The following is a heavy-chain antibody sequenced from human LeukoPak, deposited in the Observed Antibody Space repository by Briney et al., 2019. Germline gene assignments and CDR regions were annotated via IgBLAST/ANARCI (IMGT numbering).Heavy chain of an antibody. CDR3: ARLGGYYDILTGYSHERRPLGY. V-gene: IGHV3-11*01. Sequence: PGGSLRLSCAASGFTFSDYYMSWIRQAPGKGLEWVSYISSSGSTIYYADSVKGRFTISRDNAKNSLYLQMNSLRAEDTAVYYCARLGGYYDILTGYSHERRPLGYWGQGTLVTVSS. CDR2: ISSSGSTI. D-gene: IGHD3-9*01. CDR1: GFTFSDYY. J-gene: IGHJ4*02.